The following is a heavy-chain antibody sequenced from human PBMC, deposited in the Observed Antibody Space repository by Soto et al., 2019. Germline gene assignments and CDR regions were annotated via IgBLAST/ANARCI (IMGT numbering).Heavy chain of an antibody. CDR3: AKGGAIVAAGTRVYLYNAMDV. CDR1: GYTFTGYY. CDR2: INPNSGDT. D-gene: IGHD1-26*01. V-gene: IGHV1-2*02. Sequence: GASVKVSCKASGYTFTGYYVHWVRQAPGQGLEWMGWINPNSGDTYLAQRFQGRVTMNRDTSIGTAYMELRGRTSDDTAEYYCAKGGAIVAAGTRVYLYNAMDVWGQGTTVTVSS. J-gene: IGHJ6*02.